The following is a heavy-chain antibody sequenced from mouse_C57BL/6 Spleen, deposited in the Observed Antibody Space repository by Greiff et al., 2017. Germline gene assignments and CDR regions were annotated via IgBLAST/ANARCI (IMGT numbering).Heavy chain of an antibody. D-gene: IGHD2-4*01. Sequence: QVQLQQPGAELVKPGASVKLSCKASGYTFTSYWMHWVKQRPGQGLEWIGMIHPNSGSTNYNEKFKSKATLTVDKSSSTAYMQLRSLTSEDSAVYYCARRDYDVPAWFAYWGQGTLVTVSA. V-gene: IGHV1-64*01. CDR1: GYTFTSYW. J-gene: IGHJ3*01. CDR2: IHPNSGST. CDR3: ARRDYDVPAWFAY.